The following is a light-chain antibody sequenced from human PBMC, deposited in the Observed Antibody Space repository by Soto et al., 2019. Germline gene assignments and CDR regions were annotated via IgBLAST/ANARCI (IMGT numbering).Light chain of an antibody. CDR1: ESIATW. J-gene: IGKJ2*01. V-gene: IGKV1-5*01. CDR3: HQYNSY. CDR2: DAS. Sequence: DVHMTQSPSSLYASVGDRVTITYRASESIATWLAWYQQKPGQAPKLLIYDASRLESGVPSRFSGGGSGTEFTLTSSGLQPEDFATYYCHQYNSYFGPGTKLEI.